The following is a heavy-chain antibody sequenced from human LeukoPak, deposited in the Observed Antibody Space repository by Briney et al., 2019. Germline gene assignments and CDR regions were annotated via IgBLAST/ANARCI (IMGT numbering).Heavy chain of an antibody. D-gene: IGHD3-9*01. CDR3: ARGLYFDWLPEDYYGMDV. CDR2: TYTGGNS. CDR1: GFTFSNYG. Sequence: PGGSLRLSCAASGFTFSNYGMHWVRQAPGKGLEWVSVTYTGGNSYYADSVKGRFIISRDISKNTLYLQMNSLRAEDTAVYYCARGLYFDWLPEDYYGMDVWGQGTTVTVSS. V-gene: IGHV3-53*01. J-gene: IGHJ6*02.